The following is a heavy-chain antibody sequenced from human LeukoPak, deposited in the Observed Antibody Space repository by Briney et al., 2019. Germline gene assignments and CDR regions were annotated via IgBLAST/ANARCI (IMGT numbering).Heavy chain of an antibody. Sequence: GGSLRLSCAASGFAFNKYWMHWVRQAPGKGLVWVSRINGDWSTTSYADSVKGGLTISRDNAKNTLYLQMSSLRAEDTAVYYCATGNYYDSRGYYTFGHWGQGTLVTVSS. CDR3: ATGNYYDSRGYYTFGH. CDR2: INGDWSTT. V-gene: IGHV3-74*01. J-gene: IGHJ4*02. D-gene: IGHD3-22*01. CDR1: GFAFNKYW.